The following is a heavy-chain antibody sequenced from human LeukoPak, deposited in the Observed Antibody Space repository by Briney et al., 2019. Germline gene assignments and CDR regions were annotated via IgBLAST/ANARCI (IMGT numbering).Heavy chain of an antibody. CDR3: ARDGTGQPLGWQHRSNWFDP. CDR1: GGTFSSYA. J-gene: IGHJ5*02. CDR2: IIPIFGTA. Sequence: ASVKVSCKASGGTFSSYAISWVRQAPGQGLEWMGRIIPIFGTANYAQKFQGRVTITTDESTSTAYMELSSLRSEDTAVYYCARDGTGQPLGWQHRSNWFDPWGQGTLVTVSS. V-gene: IGHV1-69*05. D-gene: IGHD6-13*01.